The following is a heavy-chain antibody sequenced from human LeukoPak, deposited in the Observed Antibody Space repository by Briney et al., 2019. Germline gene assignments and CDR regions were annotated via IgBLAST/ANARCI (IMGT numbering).Heavy chain of an antibody. J-gene: IGHJ3*02. D-gene: IGHD3-22*01. CDR3: ASTYYYDSSGYHHDAFDI. Sequence: PSETLSLTCSVSGGSMTSYYWSWIRQPAGKGLEWIGRIYTSGSTNYDPSLKSRVTMSVDTSKNQFSLKLSSVTAADTAVYYCASTYYYDSSGYHHDAFDIWGQGTMVTVSS. V-gene: IGHV4-4*07. CDR2: IYTSGST. CDR1: GGSMTSYY.